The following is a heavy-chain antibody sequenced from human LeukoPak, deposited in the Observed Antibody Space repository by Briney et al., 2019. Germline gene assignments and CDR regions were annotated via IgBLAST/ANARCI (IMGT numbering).Heavy chain of an antibody. CDR3: ARGSSYGFSMGY. V-gene: IGHV1-18*01. D-gene: IGHD5-18*01. J-gene: IGHJ4*02. CDR1: GYTFTSYG. Sequence: GASVKVSCKASGYTFTSYGINWVRQAPGQGLEWMGWISTYNGDTNYAQKLHGRVTMTTGTSTSTACMELRSLRSDDTALYYCARGSSYGFSMGYWGQGTLVTVSS. CDR2: ISTYNGDT.